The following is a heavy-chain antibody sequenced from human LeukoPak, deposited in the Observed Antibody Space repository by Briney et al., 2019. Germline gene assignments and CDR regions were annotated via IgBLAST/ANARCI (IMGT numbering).Heavy chain of an antibody. CDR3: ARGRYCSGGSCLGY. D-gene: IGHD2-15*01. J-gene: IGHJ4*02. V-gene: IGHV4-31*03. CDR2: IYYSGST. CDR1: GCSISSGGYY. Sequence: SETLSLTCTVSGCSISSGGYYWSWIRQHPGKGLEWIGYIYYSGSTYYNPSLKSRVTISVDTSKNQFSLKLSSVTAADTAVYYCARGRYCSGGSCLGYWGQGTLVTVSS.